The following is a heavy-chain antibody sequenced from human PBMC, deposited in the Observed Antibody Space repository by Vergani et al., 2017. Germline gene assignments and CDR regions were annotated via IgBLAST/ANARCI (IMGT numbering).Heavy chain of an antibody. V-gene: IGHV3-30*02. D-gene: IGHD6-19*01. CDR1: GFTFSSYA. CDR2: IRYDGSNK. Sequence: QVQLVESGGGVVQPGRSLRLSCAASGFTFSSYAMHWVRQAPGKGLEWVAFIRYDGSNKYYADSVKGRFTISRDNSKNTLYLQMNSLRAEDTAVYYCAKNGQWLVRGSFDYWGQGTLVTVSS. J-gene: IGHJ4*02. CDR3: AKNGQWLVRGSFDY.